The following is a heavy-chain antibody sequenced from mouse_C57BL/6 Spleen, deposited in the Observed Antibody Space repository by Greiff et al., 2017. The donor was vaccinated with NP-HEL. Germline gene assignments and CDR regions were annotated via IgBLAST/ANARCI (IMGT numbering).Heavy chain of an antibody. CDR3: AQTYGSSYPYWYFDV. J-gene: IGHJ1*03. CDR1: GFNIKNTY. D-gene: IGHD1-1*01. CDR2: IDPANGNT. Sequence: EVQLQQSVAELVRPGASVKLSCTASGFNIKNTYMHWVKQRPEQGLEWIGRIDPANGNTKYAPKFQGKATITADTSSNTAYLQLSSLTSEDTAIYYCAQTYGSSYPYWYFDVWGTGTTVTVSS. V-gene: IGHV14-3*01.